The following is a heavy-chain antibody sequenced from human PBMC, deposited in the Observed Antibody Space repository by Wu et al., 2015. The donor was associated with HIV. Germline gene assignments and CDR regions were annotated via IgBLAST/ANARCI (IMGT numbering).Heavy chain of an antibody. D-gene: IGHD3-9*01. CDR2: MNPNSGNT. V-gene: IGHV1-8*03. J-gene: IGHJ6*02. Sequence: QVQLVQSGAEVKKPGASVKVSCKASGYTFTSYDINWVRQATGQGLEWMGWMNPNSGNTAYAQKFQGRVTITRNTSISTAYMELSSLRSEDTAVYYCARGPATYYDILTGYSQQGNYYYGMDVWGQGTTVTVSS. CDR1: GYTFTSYD. CDR3: ARGPATYYDILTGYSQQGNYYYGMDV.